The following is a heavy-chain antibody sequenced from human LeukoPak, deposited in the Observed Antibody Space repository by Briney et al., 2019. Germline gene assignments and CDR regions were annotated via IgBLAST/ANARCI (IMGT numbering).Heavy chain of an antibody. D-gene: IGHD1-14*01. CDR1: GFSVNSYY. Sequence: GGSLRLSCAASGFSVNSYYMSWVRQAPGRGLEWVSALSSGYNTHYADSVNGRFTISRDNAKNSLYLQMNSLRAEDTAVYYCARENLGWYFDLWGRGTLVTVSS. J-gene: IGHJ2*01. CDR2: LSSGYNT. V-gene: IGHV3-53*01. CDR3: ARENLGWYFDL.